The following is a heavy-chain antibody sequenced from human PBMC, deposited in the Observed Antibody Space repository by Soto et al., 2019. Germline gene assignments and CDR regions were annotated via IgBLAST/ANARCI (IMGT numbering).Heavy chain of an antibody. J-gene: IGHJ4*02. CDR3: ARDTVVPLVEY. Sequence: GGSLRLSCVASGFTFSRYSMNWVRQAPGKGLEWVSYISGGSSTIYYADSVKGRFTISRDNVQNSLYLQMNSLRAEDTAVYYCARDTVVPLVEYWGQGTLVTVSS. D-gene: IGHD2-15*01. V-gene: IGHV3-48*01. CDR1: GFTFSRYS. CDR2: ISGGSSTI.